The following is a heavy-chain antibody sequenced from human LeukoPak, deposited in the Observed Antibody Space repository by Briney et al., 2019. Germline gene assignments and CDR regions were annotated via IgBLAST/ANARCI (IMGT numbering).Heavy chain of an antibody. Sequence: PGGSLRLSCAASGFTFSSYAMSWVRHAPGKGLGWVSAISGSGGSTYYADSVKGRFTISRDNSKYTLYLQMNSLRAQDTAVYYCAKNTLRGYSYGLDYWGQGTLVTVSS. CDR1: GFTFSSYA. CDR2: ISGSGGST. D-gene: IGHD5-18*01. J-gene: IGHJ4*02. V-gene: IGHV3-23*01. CDR3: AKNTLRGYSYGLDY.